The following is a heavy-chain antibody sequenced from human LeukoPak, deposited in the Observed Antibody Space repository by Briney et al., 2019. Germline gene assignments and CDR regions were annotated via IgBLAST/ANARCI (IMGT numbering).Heavy chain of an antibody. CDR2: IYHNGST. V-gene: IGHV4-30-2*01. CDR3: ARGGSTIYNWFDP. J-gene: IGHJ5*02. CDR1: GGSISSGGYS. Sequence: SQTLSLTCAVSGGSISSGGYSWSWIRQPPGKGLEWIGYIYHNGSTYYNPSLKSRVTISVDRSKNQFSLKLSSVTAADTAVYYCARGGSTIYNWFDPWGQGTLVTVSS. D-gene: IGHD3-3*01.